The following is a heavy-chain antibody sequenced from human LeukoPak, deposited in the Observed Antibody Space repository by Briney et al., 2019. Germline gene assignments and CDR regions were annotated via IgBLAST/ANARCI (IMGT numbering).Heavy chain of an antibody. V-gene: IGHV4-34*01. Sequence: SETLSLTCAVYGGSFSGYYWSWIRQPPGKGLEWIGEINHSGSTNYNPPLKSRVTISVDTSKNQFSLKLSSVTAADTAVYYCARLVQGSGYDSAVAGTYYFDYWGQGTLVTVSS. CDR2: INHSGST. J-gene: IGHJ4*02. CDR3: ARLVQGSGYDSAVAGTYYFDY. D-gene: IGHD6-19*01. CDR1: GGSFSGYY.